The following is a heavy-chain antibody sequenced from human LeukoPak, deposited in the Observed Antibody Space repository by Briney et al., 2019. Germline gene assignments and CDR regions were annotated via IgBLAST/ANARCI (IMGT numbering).Heavy chain of an antibody. CDR3: ARLGLELPVYYYYYYMDV. CDR1: GYIFTDYS. CDR2: INTDTGMP. V-gene: IGHV7-4-1*02. J-gene: IGHJ6*03. D-gene: IGHD1-7*01. Sequence: ASVKVSCKASGYIFTDYSMNWVRQAPGQGLEWMGWINTDTGMPRYAQGYTGRFVFSLDTSVSTAYLQISSLKAEDTAVYYCARLGLELPVYYYYYYMDVWGKGTTVTVSS.